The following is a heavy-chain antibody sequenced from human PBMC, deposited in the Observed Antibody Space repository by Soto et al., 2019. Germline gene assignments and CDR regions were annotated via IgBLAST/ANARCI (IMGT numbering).Heavy chain of an antibody. CDR1: GFTLSSYE. CDR2: VSSSGSSI. CDR3: ARRYCSTTSCYLPFDY. J-gene: IGHJ4*02. V-gene: IGHV3-48*03. Sequence: PGGSLRLSCAASGFTLSSYEMNWVRQAPGKGLEWVSYVSSSGSSIFYADSVKDRFTISRDNAKNSLYLQMNSLRAEDTAVYYCARRYCSTTSCYLPFDYWGQGSLVTVP. D-gene: IGHD2-2*01.